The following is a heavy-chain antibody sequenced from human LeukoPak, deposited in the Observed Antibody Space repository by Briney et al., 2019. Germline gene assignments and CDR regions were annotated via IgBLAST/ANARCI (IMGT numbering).Heavy chain of an antibody. CDR3: AKDFGSGHGSYTWGTFDY. V-gene: IGHV3-23*01. Sequence: GGSLRLSCAASGFTFSNYAMSWVRQAPGKGLEWVSGISGSGGSTVYADSVRGRFTISRDNSKNTLHVQMNSLRAEDTAVYYCAKDFGSGHGSYTWGTFDYRGQGTLVTASS. J-gene: IGHJ4*02. D-gene: IGHD1-26*01. CDR1: GFTFSNYA. CDR2: ISGSGGST.